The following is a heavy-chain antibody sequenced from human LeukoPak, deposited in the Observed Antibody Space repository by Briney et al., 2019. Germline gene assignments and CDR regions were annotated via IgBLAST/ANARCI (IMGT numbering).Heavy chain of an antibody. V-gene: IGHV3-23*01. J-gene: IGHJ4*02. CDR1: GFTFSSYA. CDR2: ISGRGANT. Sequence: PGGSLRLSCATSGFTFSSYAMSWVRQAPGKGLEWVSSISGRGANTHYADSVKGRFTISGDYSKNTLNLQMNSLRAEDTAVYYCTRNSLDYWGLGTLVTVSS. CDR3: TRNSLDY.